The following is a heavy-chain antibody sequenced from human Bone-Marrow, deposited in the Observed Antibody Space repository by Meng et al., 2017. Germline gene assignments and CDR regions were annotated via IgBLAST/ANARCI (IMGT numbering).Heavy chain of an antibody. CDR2: INHSGST. V-gene: IGHV4-34*01. CDR1: GGSFSGYY. D-gene: IGHD4-17*01. CDR3: ARALTPGYYRYNWFDP. Sequence: QVQLQQWGAGLLKPSETLSLTCAGYGGSFSGYYWRWHRQPPGKGLEWIGEINHSGSTNYNPSLKSRVTISVDTSKNQFSLKLSSVTAADMAVYYCARALTPGYYRYNWFDPWGQGTLVTVSS. J-gene: IGHJ5*02.